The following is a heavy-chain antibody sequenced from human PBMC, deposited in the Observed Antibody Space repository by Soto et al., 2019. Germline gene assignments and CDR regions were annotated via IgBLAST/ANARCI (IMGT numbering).Heavy chain of an antibody. J-gene: IGHJ5*02. Sequence: QLQLQESGPGLVKPSEPLSLTCTVSGGSISSSNYYWGWIRQSPGKGLEWIGSISYSGSTYYNPSLKSPVPISRDMAKNQFALKLSSVTAADTTVYYCAKSAVAGSLAWFDPWGQGTLVTVSS. CDR3: AKSAVAGSLAWFDP. D-gene: IGHD6-19*01. V-gene: IGHV4-39*01. CDR2: ISYSGST. CDR1: GGSISSSNYY.